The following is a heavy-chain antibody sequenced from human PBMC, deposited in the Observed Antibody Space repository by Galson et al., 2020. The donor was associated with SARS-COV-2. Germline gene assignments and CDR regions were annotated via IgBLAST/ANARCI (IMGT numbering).Heavy chain of an antibody. J-gene: IGHJ6*02. CDR3: ARGLGNYYYYAMDV. D-gene: IGHD6-13*01. Sequence: EWIGRMYTSGSTNYNPSLKSRVTISVDTSKTQFSLKLSSVTAADTAVYYCARGLGNYYYYAMDVWGRGTTVTVSS. CDR2: MYTSGST. V-gene: IGHV4-61*02.